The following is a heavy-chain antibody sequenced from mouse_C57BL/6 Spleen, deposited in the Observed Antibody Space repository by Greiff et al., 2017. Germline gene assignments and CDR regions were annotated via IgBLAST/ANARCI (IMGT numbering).Heavy chain of an antibody. V-gene: IGHV1-42*01. CDR2: INPSTGGT. D-gene: IGHD1-1*01. Sequence: EVQLQQSGPELVKPGASVKISCKASGYSFTGYYMNWVKQSPEKSLEWIGEINPSTGGTTYNQKFKAKATLTVDKSSSTAYMQLKSLTSEDSAVYYCARGGTTVVAPFDYWGQGTTLTVSS. CDR3: ARGGTTVVAPFDY. J-gene: IGHJ2*01. CDR1: GYSFTGYY.